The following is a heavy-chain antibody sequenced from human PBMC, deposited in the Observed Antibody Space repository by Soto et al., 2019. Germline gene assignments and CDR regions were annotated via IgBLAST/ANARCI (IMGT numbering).Heavy chain of an antibody. D-gene: IGHD3-22*01. Sequence: SETLSLTCAVYGGSFSGYYRSWIRQPPGKGLEWIGYIYYSGSTNYNPSLKSRVTISVDTSKNQFSLKLSSVTAADTAVYYCASYYYDSSGYSFPFDYWGQGTLVTVSS. V-gene: IGHV4-59*08. CDR3: ASYYYDSSGYSFPFDY. J-gene: IGHJ4*02. CDR1: GGSFSGYY. CDR2: IYYSGST.